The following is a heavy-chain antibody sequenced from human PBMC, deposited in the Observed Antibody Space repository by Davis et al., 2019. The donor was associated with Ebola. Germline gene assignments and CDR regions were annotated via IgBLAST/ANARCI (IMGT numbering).Heavy chain of an antibody. Sequence: MPSETLSLTCAVYGGSFSGYYWSWIRQPPGKGLEWIGEINHSGSTNYNPSLKSRVAISVDTSKNQFSLKLSSVTAADTAVFYCARRLVWDWFDPWGQGTLVTVSS. D-gene: IGHD6-19*01. CDR1: GGSFSGYY. V-gene: IGHV4-34*01. CDR3: ARRLVWDWFDP. CDR2: INHSGST. J-gene: IGHJ5*02.